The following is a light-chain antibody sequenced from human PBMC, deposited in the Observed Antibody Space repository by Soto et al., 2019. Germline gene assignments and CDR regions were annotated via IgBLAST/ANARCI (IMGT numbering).Light chain of an antibody. Sequence: QSVLTQPRSVSGSPGQSVTISCTGTSSDGGRYNYVSWYQHHPGKAPKLMIYDVSTRPSGVPDRFSGSKSGTTASLTISGLQAEDEADYYCCSYAGSPYVFGTGTKVTVL. CDR1: SSDGGRYNY. CDR2: DVS. J-gene: IGLJ1*01. CDR3: CSYAGSPYV. V-gene: IGLV2-11*01.